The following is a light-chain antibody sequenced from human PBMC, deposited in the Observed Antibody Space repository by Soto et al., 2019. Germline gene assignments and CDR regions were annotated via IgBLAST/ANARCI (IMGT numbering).Light chain of an antibody. CDR1: SSNIGRNT. J-gene: IGLJ2*01. Sequence: QSVLTQPPSASATPGQRVTISCSGSSSNIGRNTVNWYQQLPGTAPRLLIYSNNVRPSGVPDRFSGSISGTSACLAISGLQSEDEADYYCAAWDDSLDGRVVFGGGTKLTVL. CDR3: AAWDDSLDGRVV. V-gene: IGLV1-44*01. CDR2: SNN.